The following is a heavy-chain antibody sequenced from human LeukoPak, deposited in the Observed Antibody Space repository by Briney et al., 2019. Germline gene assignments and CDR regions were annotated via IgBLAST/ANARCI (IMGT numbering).Heavy chain of an antibody. V-gene: IGHV1-69*06. D-gene: IGHD6-13*01. J-gene: IGHJ4*02. Sequence: SVKVSCKASGGTFISYAISWVRQAPGQGLEWMGGIIPIFGTANYAQKFQGRVTITADKSTSTAYMELSSLRSEDTAVYYCAREKAAAGTLDYWGQGTLVTVSS. CDR2: IIPIFGTA. CDR3: AREKAAAGTLDY. CDR1: GGTFISYA.